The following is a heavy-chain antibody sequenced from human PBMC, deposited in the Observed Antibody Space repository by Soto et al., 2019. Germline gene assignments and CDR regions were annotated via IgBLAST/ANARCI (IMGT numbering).Heavy chain of an antibody. D-gene: IGHD6-6*01. V-gene: IGHV4-31*03. Sequence: PSETLSLTCTVAGGSISSGGYYWSWIRKHPGKGLEWIGYIYYSGSTYYNPSLKSRVTISVDTSKNQFSLKLSSVTAADTAVYYCARAVAIAARRGWFDPWGQGTLVTVSS. J-gene: IGHJ5*02. CDR2: IYYSGST. CDR1: GGSISSGGYY. CDR3: ARAVAIAARRGWFDP.